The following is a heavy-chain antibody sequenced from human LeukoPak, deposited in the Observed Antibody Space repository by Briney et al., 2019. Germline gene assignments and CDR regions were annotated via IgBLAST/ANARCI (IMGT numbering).Heavy chain of an antibody. CDR1: GGSFSGYY. V-gene: IGHV4-34*01. Sequence: PSETLSLTCAVYGGSFSGYYWSWIRQPPGKGLEWIGEINHSGSTNYNPSLKSRVTISVDTSKNQFSLKLSSVTAADTAVYYCARNQPPHDAFDIWGQGTMVTVSS. J-gene: IGHJ3*02. CDR2: INHSGST. CDR3: ARNQPPHDAFDI.